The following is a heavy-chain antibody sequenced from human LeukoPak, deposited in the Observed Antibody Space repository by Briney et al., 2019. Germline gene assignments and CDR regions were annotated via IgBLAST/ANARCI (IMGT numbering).Heavy chain of an antibody. D-gene: IGHD2-2*01. J-gene: IGHJ4*02. Sequence: GGSLRLSCTASGFAFDEHGMSWVRQVPGKGLEWVSGINWSGGSTGYADPLRGRFTISRDNAKNSLYLQMDSLRAEDTALFYCARAPITSPFYFDYWGQGTLVTVSS. CDR2: INWSGGST. V-gene: IGHV3-20*04. CDR1: GFAFDEHG. CDR3: ARAPITSPFYFDY.